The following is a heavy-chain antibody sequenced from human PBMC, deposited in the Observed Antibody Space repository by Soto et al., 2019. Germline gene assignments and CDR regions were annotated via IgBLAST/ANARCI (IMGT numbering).Heavy chain of an antibody. J-gene: IGHJ6*03. Sequence: ASVKVSCKASGYTFTSYGISWVRQSPGQGLERMGWISAYNGNTNYAQKLQGRVTMTTDTSTSTAYMELRSQRSDDTSVYYCARVVVEPHYYYYMDVWGKGTTVTVSS. CDR1: GYTFTSYG. CDR3: ARVVVEPHYYYYMDV. D-gene: IGHD2-15*01. V-gene: IGHV1-18*01. CDR2: ISAYNGNT.